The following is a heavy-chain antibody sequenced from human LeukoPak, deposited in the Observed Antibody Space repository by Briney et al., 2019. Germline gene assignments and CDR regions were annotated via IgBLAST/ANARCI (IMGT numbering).Heavy chain of an antibody. Sequence: GGSLRLSCAASGFTFSDYYMSCIRQAPGKGLEWVSYITNSGSTIYYADSVKGRFTISRDNAKNSLYLQMNSLSAEDTAVYYCAKFIGYTYGYDYWGQGTLVTVSS. CDR1: GFTFSDYY. J-gene: IGHJ4*02. CDR2: ITNSGSTI. D-gene: IGHD5-18*01. CDR3: AKFIGYTYGYDY. V-gene: IGHV3-11*01.